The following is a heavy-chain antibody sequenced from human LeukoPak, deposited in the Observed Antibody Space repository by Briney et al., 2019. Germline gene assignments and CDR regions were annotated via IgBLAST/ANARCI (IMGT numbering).Heavy chain of an antibody. J-gene: IGHJ4*02. Sequence: SVKVSCKASGYTFTNYGISWVRQAPGQGLEWMGGIIPIFGTANYAQKFQGRVTITADESTSTAYMELSSLRSEDTAVYYCARSMVRGVSDYWGQGTLVTVSS. V-gene: IGHV1-69*13. CDR1: GYTFTNYG. D-gene: IGHD3-10*01. CDR3: ARSMVRGVSDY. CDR2: IIPIFGTA.